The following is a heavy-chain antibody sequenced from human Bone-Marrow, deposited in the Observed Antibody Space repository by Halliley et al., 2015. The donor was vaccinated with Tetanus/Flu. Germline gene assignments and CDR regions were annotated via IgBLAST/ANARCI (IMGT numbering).Heavy chain of an antibody. V-gene: IGHV3-74*01. J-gene: IGHJ5*02. CDR2: ISGYGGTT. Sequence: ISGYGGTTDHADSVKGRFTISKDNAKNTVYLQMNNLRTDDTAIYFCATLGGDSSGSWSPAKGSWGQGTLVAVSS. D-gene: IGHD2-21*01. CDR3: ATLGGDSSGSWSPAKGS.